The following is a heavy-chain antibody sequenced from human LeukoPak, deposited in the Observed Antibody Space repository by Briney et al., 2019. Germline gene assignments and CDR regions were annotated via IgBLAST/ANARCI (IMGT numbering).Heavy chain of an antibody. D-gene: IGHD3-22*01. CDR1: GGSFSGYY. CDR3: AREDSSGPYYYYYMDV. CDR2: INHSGST. Sequence: TSSETLSLTCAVYGGSFSGYYWSWIRQPPGKGLEWIGEINHSGSTNYNPSLKSRVTISVDTSKNQFSLKLSSVTAADTAVYYCAREDSSGPYYYYYMDVWGKGTTVTISS. V-gene: IGHV4-34*01. J-gene: IGHJ6*03.